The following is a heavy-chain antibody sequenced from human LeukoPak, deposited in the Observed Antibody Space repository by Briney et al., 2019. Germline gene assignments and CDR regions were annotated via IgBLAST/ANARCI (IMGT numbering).Heavy chain of an antibody. Sequence: GGSLRLSCAASGFTFISYTMGWVRQAPGKGLEWVSTITGSGGSTSYADAVKGRFTISRDNARSTLSLQMNSLRAEDTAVYYCAKKLVMGPTGGFDPWGQGSLVTVSS. CDR2: ITGSGGST. CDR3: AKKLVMGPTGGFDP. D-gene: IGHD1-26*01. V-gene: IGHV3-23*01. CDR1: GFTFISYT. J-gene: IGHJ5*02.